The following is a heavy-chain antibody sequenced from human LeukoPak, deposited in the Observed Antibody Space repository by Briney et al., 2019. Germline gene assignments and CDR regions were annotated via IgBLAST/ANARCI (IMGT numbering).Heavy chain of an antibody. D-gene: IGHD4-17*01. V-gene: IGHV3-23*01. CDR2: ITSSGST. CDR3: AKDLYGDYDFDC. J-gene: IGHJ4*02. CDR1: GFTFNNYA. Sequence: TGGPLRLSCAASGFTFNNYAMNWVRQAPGKGREWVSVITSSGSTYYADSVKGRFTISRDNSKNTLYLQMNSLRAEDTAIYYCAKDLYGDYDFDCWGRGTLVTVSS.